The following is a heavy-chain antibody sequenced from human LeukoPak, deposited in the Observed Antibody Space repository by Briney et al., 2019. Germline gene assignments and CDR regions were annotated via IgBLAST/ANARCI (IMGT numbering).Heavy chain of an antibody. CDR2: ISWNSGSI. CDR1: GFTFDDYA. Sequence: PGGSLRLSCAASGFTFDDYAMHWVRQAPGKGLEWVSGISWNSGSIGYADSVKGRFTISRDNAKNSLYLQMNSLRAEDTALYYCAKDISGPEGYWGQGTPVTVSS. J-gene: IGHJ4*02. D-gene: IGHD1-1*01. V-gene: IGHV3-9*01. CDR3: AKDISGPEGY.